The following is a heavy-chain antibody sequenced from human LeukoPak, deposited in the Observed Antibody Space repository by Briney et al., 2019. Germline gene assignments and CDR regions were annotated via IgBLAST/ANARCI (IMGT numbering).Heavy chain of an antibody. CDR2: ISVSGGTT. V-gene: IGHV3-23*01. Sequence: GGSLRLSCLASGFTFNSYVMSWVRQAPGKGLEWVSSISVSGGTTHYADSVEGRFTIFRDNSKNTLYLQMNNLISDDTAVYYCATTEDYWGQGNLVTVSS. CDR1: GFTFNSYV. CDR3: ATTEDY. D-gene: IGHD2-21*02. J-gene: IGHJ4*02.